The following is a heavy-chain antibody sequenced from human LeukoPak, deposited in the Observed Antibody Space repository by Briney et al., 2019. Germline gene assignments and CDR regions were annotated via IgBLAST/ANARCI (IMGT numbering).Heavy chain of an antibody. CDR2: IRGSGGRT. CDR3: AKRCSSTSCYAHDAFDI. CDR1: GFTFSSYA. Sequence: QPGGSLRLSCAASGFTFSSYAMSWVRQAPGKGLEWVPAIRGSGGRTYYVGSVKGRFTISRDNSKNTLYLQMNSLRAEDTAVYYCAKRCSSTSCYAHDAFDIWGQGTMVTGSS. J-gene: IGHJ3*02. V-gene: IGHV3-23*01. D-gene: IGHD2-2*01.